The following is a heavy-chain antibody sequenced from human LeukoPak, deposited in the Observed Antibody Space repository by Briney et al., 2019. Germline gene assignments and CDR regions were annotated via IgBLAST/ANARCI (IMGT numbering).Heavy chain of an antibody. CDR3: ARDYVGDNWFDP. D-gene: IGHD3-16*01. J-gene: IGHJ5*02. Sequence: ASVKVSFKASGYTFTDYYMHWVRQAPGQGLEWMGWISPNSGGTNYAQKFQGRVTVTRDTSISTAYMELSRLRSDDTAVYYCARDYVGDNWFDPWGQGTLVTVSS. CDR2: ISPNSGGT. CDR1: GYTFTDYY. V-gene: IGHV1-2*02.